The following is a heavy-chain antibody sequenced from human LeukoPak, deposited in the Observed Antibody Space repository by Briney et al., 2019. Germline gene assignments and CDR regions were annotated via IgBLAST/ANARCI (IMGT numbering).Heavy chain of an antibody. J-gene: IGHJ5*02. CDR3: ARDVGLRYFEGDAEIDP. D-gene: IGHD3-9*01. V-gene: IGHV3-48*03. Sequence: TGGSLRLSCAASGFTFSSYEMNWVRQAPGKGLEWVSYISSSGSTIYYADSVKGRFTISRDNAKNSLYLQMNSLRAEDTAVYYCARDVGLRYFEGDAEIDPWGQGTLVTVSS. CDR2: ISSSGSTI. CDR1: GFTFSSYE.